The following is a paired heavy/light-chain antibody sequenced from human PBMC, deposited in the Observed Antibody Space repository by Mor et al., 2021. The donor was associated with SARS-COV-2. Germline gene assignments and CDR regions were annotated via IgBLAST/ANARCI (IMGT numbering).Heavy chain of an antibody. Sequence: QLQLQESGPGLVKPSETLSLTCTVSGGSISSSSYYWGWIRQPPGKGLEWIGSIYYSGSTYYNPSLKSRVTISVDTSKNQFSLKLSSVTAADTAVYYCARQSVPPGSSSPNVPPQYYYYYYGMDVWGQGTTVTVSS. CDR2: IYYSGST. J-gene: IGHJ6*02. CDR3: ARQSVPPGSSSPNVPPQYYYYYYGMDV. V-gene: IGHV4-39*01. D-gene: IGHD6-6*01. CDR1: GGSISSSSYY.
Light chain of an antibody. V-gene: IGLV1-40*01. CDR2: GNS. Sequence: QSVLTQPPSVSGAPGQRVTISCTGSSSNIGAGYDVHWYQQLPGTAPKLLIYGNSNRPSGVPDRFSGSKSGTSASLAITGLQAEDEADYYCQSYDSSLSGRYVFGTGTKVTVL. CDR1: SSNIGAGYD. J-gene: IGLJ1*01. CDR3: QSYDSSLSGRYV.